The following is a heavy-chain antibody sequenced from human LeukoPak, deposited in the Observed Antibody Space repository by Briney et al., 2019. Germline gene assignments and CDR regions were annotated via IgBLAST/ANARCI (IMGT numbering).Heavy chain of an antibody. CDR2: ISSSSSYI. V-gene: IGHV3-21*01. D-gene: IGHD2-15*01. CDR3: ARVYCSGCSCYPGAFDI. J-gene: IGHJ3*02. Sequence: GGSLRLSCAASGFTFSSYSMNWVRQAPGKGLEWVSSISSSSSYIYYADSVKGRFTISRDNAKNSLYLQMNSLRAEDTAVYYCARVYCSGCSCYPGAFDIWGQGTMVTVSS. CDR1: GFTFSSYS.